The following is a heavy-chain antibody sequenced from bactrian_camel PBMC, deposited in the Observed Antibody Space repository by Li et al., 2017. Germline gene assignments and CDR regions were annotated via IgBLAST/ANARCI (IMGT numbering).Heavy chain of an antibody. J-gene: IGHJ4*01. CDR1: FFILDDFD. Sequence: VQLVESGGGLVQPGGSLRLSCKPSFFILDDFDMMWYRQAPGNECELVSSISGDGSTYYADSLKGRFTISRDNAKNTLYLQLNSLQTEDTAMYYCLSSLGSDEGYWGQGTQVTVS. V-gene: IGHV3-1*01. CDR3: LSSLGSDEGY. CDR2: ISGDGST. D-gene: IGHD5*01.